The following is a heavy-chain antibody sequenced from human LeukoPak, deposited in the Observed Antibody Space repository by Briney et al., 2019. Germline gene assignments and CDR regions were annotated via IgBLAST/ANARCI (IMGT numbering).Heavy chain of an antibody. CDR1: GYTFTGYY. D-gene: IGHD3-3*01. Sequence: ASVKVSCKASGYTFTGYYMHWVRQAPGQGPEWMGRINPNSGGTNYSQKFQGRVNMTRDTYISTAYMEMSRLRSDDKAVYYCASRLLGVVNDYWGQGTLVTVSS. V-gene: IGHV1-2*06. CDR3: ASRLLGVVNDY. J-gene: IGHJ4*02. CDR2: INPNSGGT.